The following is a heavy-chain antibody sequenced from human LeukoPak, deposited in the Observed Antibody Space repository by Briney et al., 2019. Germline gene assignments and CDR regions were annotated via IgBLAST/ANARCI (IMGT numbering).Heavy chain of an antibody. J-gene: IGHJ5*02. Sequence: GGSLRLSCAASGFIFNNYSLIWVRQAPGKGLEWVSAISNDGGGTNYADFVRGRFTISRDNSKNTLFLQMNSLRAEDTALYYCAKGSSGYFADLWGQGTLVTVSS. CDR1: GFIFNNYS. V-gene: IGHV3-23*01. CDR2: ISNDGGGT. CDR3: AKGSSGYFADL. D-gene: IGHD3-22*01.